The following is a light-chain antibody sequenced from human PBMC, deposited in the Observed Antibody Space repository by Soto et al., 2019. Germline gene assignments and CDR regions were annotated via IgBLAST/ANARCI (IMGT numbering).Light chain of an antibody. CDR3: SAYTSTNTLV. V-gene: IGLV2-14*01. CDR1: ISDLGGYNY. CDR2: EVS. J-gene: IGLJ3*02. Sequence: QAVVTQPASVSGSPGQSITISCTGTISDLGGYNYVSWYQQHPGKAPKLMIFEVSNRPSGVSNRFSASKSGKTASLTISGLQAEDEADYYCSAYTSTNTLVFGGGTQLTVL.